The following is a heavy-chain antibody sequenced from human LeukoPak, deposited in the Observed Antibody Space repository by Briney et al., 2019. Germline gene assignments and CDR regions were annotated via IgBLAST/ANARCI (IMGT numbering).Heavy chain of an antibody. V-gene: IGHV3-53*01. CDR2: IYSGGST. CDR1: GFTVSSNY. Sequence: GGSLRLSCAASGFTVSSNYMSWVRQAPGKGLEWVSVIYSGGSTYYADSVKGRFTISRDNSKNTPYLQMNSLRAEDTAVYYCARDRKRYCTNGVCYKGAPDYYYYGMDVWGQGTTVTVSS. D-gene: IGHD2-8*01. J-gene: IGHJ6*02. CDR3: ARDRKRYCTNGVCYKGAPDYYYYGMDV.